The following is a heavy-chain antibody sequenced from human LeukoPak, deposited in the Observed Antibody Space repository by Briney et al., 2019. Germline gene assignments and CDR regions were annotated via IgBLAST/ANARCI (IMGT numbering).Heavy chain of an antibody. CDR1: GYTFTGNF. D-gene: IGHD6-19*01. J-gene: IGHJ4*02. CDR3: ARDAVPGRAEYHFDY. Sequence: GSSVMVSCKASGYTFTGNFMHWVRQAPGQGPEWMGRVNPNSGGTHYAQKFQDRVTMTRDTSISTVYMELSSLRSDDTAVYYCARDAVPGRAEYHFDYWGPGTLVTVSS. CDR2: VNPNSGGT. V-gene: IGHV1-2*06.